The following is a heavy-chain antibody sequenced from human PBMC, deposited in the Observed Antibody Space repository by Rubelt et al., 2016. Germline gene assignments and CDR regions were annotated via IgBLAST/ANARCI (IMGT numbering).Heavy chain of an antibody. D-gene: IGHD3-22*01. CDR2: IRYDGSNK. CDR3: AKDRTSVTYYYDRSGYRTAKYYYGTDV. J-gene: IGHJ6*02. V-gene: IGHV3-30*02. Sequence: LEWVAFIRYDGSNKYYADSVKGRFTISRDNSKNTLYLQMNSLRAEDTAVYYCAKDRTSVTYYYDRSGYRTAKYYYGTDVWGQGTTVTVSS.